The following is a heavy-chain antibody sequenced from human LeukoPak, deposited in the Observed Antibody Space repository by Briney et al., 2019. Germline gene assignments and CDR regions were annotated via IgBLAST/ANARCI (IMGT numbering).Heavy chain of an antibody. CDR3: ARDVSFDGYNFFDY. J-gene: IGHJ4*02. CDR2: IYSGGST. V-gene: IGHV3-53*01. CDR1: GFTVSSNY. Sequence: GSLRLSCAASGFTVSSNYMSWVRQAPGKGLEWVSVIYSGGSTYYADSVKGRFTISRDNSKNTLYLQMNSLRAEDTAVYYCARDVSFDGYNFFDYWGQGTLVTVSS. D-gene: IGHD5-24*01.